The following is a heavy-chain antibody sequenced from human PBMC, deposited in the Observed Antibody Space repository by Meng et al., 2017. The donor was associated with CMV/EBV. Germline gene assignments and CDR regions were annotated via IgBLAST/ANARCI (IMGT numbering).Heavy chain of an antibody. Sequence: PGSALRLPCAGSGFTFGGDGMRWSRQARGKGLEWVAVIWYDGSTKYYADSVKGRFTISRDNSKNTLYLQMNSLGAEDTAVYYCAKTDLWGQGTLVTVSS. CDR2: IWYDGSTK. CDR3: AKTDL. V-gene: IGHV3-33*06. CDR1: GFTFGGDG. J-gene: IGHJ5*02.